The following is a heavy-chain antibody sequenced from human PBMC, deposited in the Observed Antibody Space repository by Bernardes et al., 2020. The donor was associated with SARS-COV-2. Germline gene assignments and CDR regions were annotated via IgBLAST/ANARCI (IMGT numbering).Heavy chain of an antibody. CDR3: ARGDGYNSPFDI. Sequence: ASVKVSCKASEYTFTTSTITWVRQAPGQGLEWLGWSSIYNVNTNYAEKVRDRVSMTADTSTTTAFMELRSLTSDDTAVYYCARGDGYNSPFDIWGQGTLITVSS. CDR2: SSIYNVNT. CDR1: EYTFTTST. J-gene: IGHJ3*02. V-gene: IGHV1-18*04. D-gene: IGHD5-12*01.